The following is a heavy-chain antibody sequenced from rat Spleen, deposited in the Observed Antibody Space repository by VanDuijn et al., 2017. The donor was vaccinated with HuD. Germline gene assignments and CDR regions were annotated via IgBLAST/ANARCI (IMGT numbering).Heavy chain of an antibody. D-gene: IGHD1-2*01. CDR1: GFTFSDYY. Sequence: EVQLVESGGGLVQPGRSLKLSCAASGFTFSDYYMAWVRQAPKKGLEWVASICYEGSSTYYGDSVKGRFTISRDNAKNTQYLQMDSLRSEDTATYYCARLYSTYINGDVMDAWGQGASVTVSS. CDR3: ARLYSTYINGDVMDA. J-gene: IGHJ4*01. V-gene: IGHV5-22*01. CDR2: ICYEGSST.